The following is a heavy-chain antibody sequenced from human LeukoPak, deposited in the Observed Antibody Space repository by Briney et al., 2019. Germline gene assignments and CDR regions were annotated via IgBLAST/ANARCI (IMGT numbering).Heavy chain of an antibody. Sequence: GGSLKLSCAASGFTFSGSAMHWVRQASGKGLEWVGRIRSKANSYATAYAASVKGRFTISRDDSKNTAYLQMDSLKTEDTAVYYCTRRHRELDYWGQGTLVTVSS. CDR1: GFTFSGSA. CDR2: IRSKANSYAT. J-gene: IGHJ4*02. V-gene: IGHV3-73*01. CDR3: TRRHRELDY.